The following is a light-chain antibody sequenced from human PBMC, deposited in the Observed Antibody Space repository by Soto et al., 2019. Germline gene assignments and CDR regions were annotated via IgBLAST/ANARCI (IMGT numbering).Light chain of an antibody. CDR2: GAS. J-gene: IGKJ1*01. CDR3: QRSYGAPPWT. V-gene: IGKV1-39*01. CDR1: QTISIF. Sequence: DVQLTQSPSSLSASLGDRVTITCRTSQTISIFLNWYQQKAGSAPTLLIYGASTLQGGVPSRFSGSGSGADFTLTISRLQPEDFATYYCQRSYGAPPWTFGQGTKVDI.